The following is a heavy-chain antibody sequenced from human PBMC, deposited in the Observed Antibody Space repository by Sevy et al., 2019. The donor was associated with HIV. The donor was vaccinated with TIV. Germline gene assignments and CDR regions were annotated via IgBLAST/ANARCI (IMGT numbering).Heavy chain of an antibody. CDR3: ARGDYYYDSSGYYHFDY. CDR2: INPNSGGT. Sequence: ASVKVSCKASGYTFTGYYMHWVRQAPGQGLEWTGWINPNSGGTKYAQKFQGRVTMTRDTSISTAYMELSRLRSDDTAVYYCARGDYYYDSSGYYHFDYWGQGTLVTVSS. CDR1: GYTFTGYY. V-gene: IGHV1-2*02. J-gene: IGHJ4*02. D-gene: IGHD3-22*01.